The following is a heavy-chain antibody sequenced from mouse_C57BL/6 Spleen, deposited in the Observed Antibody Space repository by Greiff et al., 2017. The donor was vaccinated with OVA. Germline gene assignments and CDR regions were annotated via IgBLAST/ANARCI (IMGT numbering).Heavy chain of an antibody. D-gene: IGHD2-3*01. CDR2: IHPNSGST. V-gene: IGHV1-64*01. CDR1: GYTFTSYW. Sequence: QVQLQQPGAELVKPGASVKLSCKASGYTFTSYWMHWVKQRPGQGLEWIGMIHPNSGSTNYHEKFKSKATLTVDKSSITAYMQLSSLTSEDSAVYYCAGGYYRSYFDYWGQGTTLTVSS. J-gene: IGHJ2*01. CDR3: AGGYYRSYFDY.